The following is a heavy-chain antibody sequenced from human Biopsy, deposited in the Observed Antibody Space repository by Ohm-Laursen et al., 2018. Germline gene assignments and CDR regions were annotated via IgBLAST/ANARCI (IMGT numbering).Heavy chain of an antibody. CDR3: ARDKQVTYRSTTRCKMNAYYYGMDV. D-gene: IGHD2-2*01. V-gene: IGHV3-11*01. J-gene: IGHJ6*02. CDR1: GFTFTDYY. CDR2: ISGNGEDR. Sequence: SLRLSCAASGFTFTDYYMSWVRQAPGKGLEWVAYISGNGEDRYYADSVKGRLTISRDNAKNSLYLEMNSLRADDTAVYYCARDKQVTYRSTTRCKMNAYYYGMDVWGQGTTVTVSS.